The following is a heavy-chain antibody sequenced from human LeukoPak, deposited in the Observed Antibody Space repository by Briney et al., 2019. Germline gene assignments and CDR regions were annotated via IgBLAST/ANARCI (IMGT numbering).Heavy chain of an antibody. J-gene: IGHJ4*02. CDR1: GFTFSNYW. CDR3: ARVGGWFYFDC. D-gene: IGHD6-19*01. Sequence: GGSLRLSCAASGFTFSNYWMSWVRQAPGKGREWVANIKRDGSDIHYVDSVKGRFTISRDNAKDSLYLQMNSLRVEDTAVYYCARVGGWFYFDCWGQGTLVTVSS. V-gene: IGHV3-7*01. CDR2: IKRDGSDI.